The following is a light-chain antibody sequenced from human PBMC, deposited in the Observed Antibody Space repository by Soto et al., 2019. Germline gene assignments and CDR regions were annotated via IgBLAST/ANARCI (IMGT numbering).Light chain of an antibody. CDR3: QQYGSSPPFT. V-gene: IGKV3-20*01. CDR2: GAS. Sequence: EIVLTQSPGTLSLSPGERATLSCRASQSVSSSYLAWYQQKPGQAPRLLIYGASSKATGIPDRFRGSGTGTDFTLTFSRLEPEDFAVYYCQQYGSSPPFTFGQGTKVDIK. J-gene: IGKJ1*01. CDR1: QSVSSSY.